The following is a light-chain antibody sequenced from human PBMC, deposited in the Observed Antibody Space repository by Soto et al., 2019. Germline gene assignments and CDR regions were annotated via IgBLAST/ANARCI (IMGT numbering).Light chain of an antibody. Sequence: DIQMTQSPSTLSASVGDRVTITCRASQNINSWLAWYQQKPGKAPKLLIYKASSLESGVPSRFSGSGSGTEFTLTISSLQPDDFATYYCQQYNTYSQETFGQGTKVEIK. J-gene: IGKJ1*01. CDR2: KAS. CDR1: QNINSW. V-gene: IGKV1-5*03. CDR3: QQYNTYSQET.